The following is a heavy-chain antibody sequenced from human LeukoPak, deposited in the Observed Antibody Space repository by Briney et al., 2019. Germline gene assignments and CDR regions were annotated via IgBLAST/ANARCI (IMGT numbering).Heavy chain of an antibody. J-gene: IGHJ4*02. CDR2: IKQDGSEK. V-gene: IGHV3-7*01. CDR3: ARSARYYYDSSVDY. CDR1: GFTFSSYW. D-gene: IGHD3-22*01. Sequence: GGSLRLSCAASGFTFSSYWMSWVRQAPGKGLEWVANIKQDGSEKYYVDSVKGRFTISRDNAKNSLYLQMNSLRAEDTAVYYCARSARYYYDSSVDYWGQGTLVTVSS.